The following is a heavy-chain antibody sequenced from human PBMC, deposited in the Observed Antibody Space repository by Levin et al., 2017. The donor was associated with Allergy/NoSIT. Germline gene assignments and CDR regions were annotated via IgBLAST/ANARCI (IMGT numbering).Heavy chain of an antibody. CDR3: ARWLWGAVAVDY. V-gene: IGHV1-18*01. D-gene: IGHD6-19*01. Sequence: GESLKISCKASGYTFTSYGISWVRQAPGQGLEWMGWISAYNGNTNYAQKLQGRVTMTTDTSTSTAYMELRSLRSDDTAVYYCARWLWGAVAVDYWGQGTLVTVSS. CDR1: GYTFTSYG. J-gene: IGHJ4*02. CDR2: ISAYNGNT.